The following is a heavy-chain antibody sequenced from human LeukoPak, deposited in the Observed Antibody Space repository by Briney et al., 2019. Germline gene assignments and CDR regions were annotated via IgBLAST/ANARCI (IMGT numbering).Heavy chain of an antibody. CDR3: ARSPVTLWFGELRYYYYYYMDV. J-gene: IGHJ6*03. Sequence: ASVKVSCKASGYTFTSYGISWVRQAPGQGLEWMGWISAYNGNTNYAQKLQGRGTMTTDTSTSTAYLELRSLRSDDTAVYYCARSPVTLWFGELRYYYYYYMDVWGKGTTVTVSS. V-gene: IGHV1-18*01. D-gene: IGHD3-10*01. CDR1: GYTFTSYG. CDR2: ISAYNGNT.